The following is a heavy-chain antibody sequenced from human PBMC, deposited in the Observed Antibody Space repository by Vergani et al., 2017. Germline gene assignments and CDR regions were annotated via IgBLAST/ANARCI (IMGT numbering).Heavy chain of an antibody. CDR3: ALSRSSRAYSFDY. Sequence: QVQLVESGGGVVQPGGSLRLSCAASGFTFSSYGMHWVRQAPGKGLEWVAYIRYDGSNKYYADSVKGRFTISRDNSKNTLYLQMNSLRAEDTAVYYCALSRSSRAYSFDYWGQGTLVTVSS. CDR2: IRYDGSNK. J-gene: IGHJ4*02. V-gene: IGHV3-30*02. D-gene: IGHD1-26*01. CDR1: GFTFSSYG.